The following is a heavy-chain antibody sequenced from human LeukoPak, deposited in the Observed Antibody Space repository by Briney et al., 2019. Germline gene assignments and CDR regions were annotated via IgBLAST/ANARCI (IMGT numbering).Heavy chain of an antibody. CDR2: ISHDGNTK. CDR1: GFTFNTYA. CDR3: AREGNTGNYYYFDF. V-gene: IGHV3-30-3*01. Sequence: PGGSLRLSCVTSGFTFNTYAFLWVRQAPGKGLEWVAVISHDGNTKYYADSVQGRFSISRDDSKNTVYPQMNNLRADDTAVYYCAREGNTGNYYYFDFWGQGTLVTVSS. J-gene: IGHJ4*02. D-gene: IGHD3-22*01.